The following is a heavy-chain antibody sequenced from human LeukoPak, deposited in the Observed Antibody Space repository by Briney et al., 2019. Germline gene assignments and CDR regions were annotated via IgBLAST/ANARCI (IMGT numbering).Heavy chain of an antibody. Sequence: SETLSLTCSVSRYSISSGYYWGWIRQSPGKGLEWIGSIYHSGNTYYNPSLKSRVTISVDTSTNQFSLRLRSVTAADTAVYHCARDSSSAWAHWGQGTLVTVSS. V-gene: IGHV4-38-2*02. CDR1: RYSISSGYY. D-gene: IGHD6-19*01. CDR2: IYHSGNT. J-gene: IGHJ4*02. CDR3: ARDSSSAWAH.